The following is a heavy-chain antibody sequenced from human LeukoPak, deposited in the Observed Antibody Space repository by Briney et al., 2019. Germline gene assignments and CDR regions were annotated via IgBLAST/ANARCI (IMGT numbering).Heavy chain of an antibody. Sequence: SETLSLTCTVSGGSISSRPYYWGWIRQPPGKGLEWLGSFSYSGSTYYKPSLKSRVTISVDTSKNQFSLKLSSMTAADTAIYHCVRLVGSSWYHEVLLGRDYWGQGTLVTVSS. D-gene: IGHD6-13*01. V-gene: IGHV4-39*01. CDR3: VRLVGSSWYHEVLLGRDY. CDR2: FSYSGST. J-gene: IGHJ4*02. CDR1: GGSISSRPYY.